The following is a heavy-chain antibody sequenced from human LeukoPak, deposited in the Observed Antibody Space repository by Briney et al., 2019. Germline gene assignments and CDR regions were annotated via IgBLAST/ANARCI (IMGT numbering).Heavy chain of an antibody. CDR2: IYYSGST. CDR1: GGSISSYY. J-gene: IGHJ5*02. CDR3: ARAVNFWSGYYNSYWFDP. Sequence: SETLSLTCTVSGGSISSYYWSCIRQPPGKGLEWIGYIYYSGSTNYNPSLKSRVTISVDTSKNQFSLKLSSVTAADTAVYYCARAVNFWSGYYNSYWFDPWGQGTLVTVSS. V-gene: IGHV4-59*01. D-gene: IGHD3-3*01.